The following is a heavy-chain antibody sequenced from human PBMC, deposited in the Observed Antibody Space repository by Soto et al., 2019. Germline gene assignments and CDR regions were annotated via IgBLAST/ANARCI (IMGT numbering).Heavy chain of an antibody. Sequence: PSETLSLTCTVSGGSISSYYWSWIRQPPGKGLEWIGYIYYSGSTNYNPSLKSRVTISVDTSKNQFSLKLSTVTAADTAVYYCARDYHYDYWGQGTLVTVS. CDR2: IYYSGST. CDR1: GGSISSYY. CDR3: ARDYHYDY. D-gene: IGHD3-16*02. J-gene: IGHJ4*02. V-gene: IGHV4-59*01.